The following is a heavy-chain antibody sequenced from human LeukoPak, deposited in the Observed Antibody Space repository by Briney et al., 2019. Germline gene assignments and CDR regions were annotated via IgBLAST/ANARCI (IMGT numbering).Heavy chain of an antibody. Sequence: GGSLRLSCAAFGFTFRSSETNWVPQGPGKGLKWGSYISSSSSIIYSADSVKGRFAISRYNSKNTLYMDLNKLRPEDTAVYYCARDISSNSNHWFYGPDYWGQGTLVTVSS. CDR1: GFTFRSSE. V-gene: IGHV3-48*03. D-gene: IGHD2/OR15-2a*01. CDR2: ISSSSSII. CDR3: ARDISSNSNHWFYGPDY. J-gene: IGHJ4*02.